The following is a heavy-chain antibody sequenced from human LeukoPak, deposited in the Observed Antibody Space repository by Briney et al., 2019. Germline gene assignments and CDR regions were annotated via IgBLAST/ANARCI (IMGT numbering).Heavy chain of an antibody. Sequence: GRSLRLSCAASGFTFSHYAMHWVRQAPGKGLEWVAVISYDGSHQYSADSVKGRLTISRDNSRHTLFLQMNSLRPEDTAVYYCARARNGTLKYWGRGTLVTVSS. CDR1: GFTFSHYA. CDR2: ISYDGSHQ. J-gene: IGHJ4*02. D-gene: IGHD1-26*01. V-gene: IGHV3-30*01. CDR3: ARARNGTLKY.